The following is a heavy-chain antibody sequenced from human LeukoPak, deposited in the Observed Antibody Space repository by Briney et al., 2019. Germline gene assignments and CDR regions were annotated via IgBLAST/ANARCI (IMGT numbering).Heavy chain of an antibody. CDR3: AKEYYYGSGSYCFDF. D-gene: IGHD3-10*01. V-gene: IGHV3-23*01. J-gene: IGHJ4*02. Sequence: GGSLRLSCAASGFNFRNYAMSWVRRAPGKGLHWVSTITSSGGGTYYADSVKGRFTISRDTSKNTLYLEMNSLRAEDTAVYYCAKEYYYGSGSYCFDFWGQGTLVTVSS. CDR1: GFNFRNYA. CDR2: ITSSGGGT.